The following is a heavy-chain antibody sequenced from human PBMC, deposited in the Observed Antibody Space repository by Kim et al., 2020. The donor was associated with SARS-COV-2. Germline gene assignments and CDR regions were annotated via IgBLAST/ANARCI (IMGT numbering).Heavy chain of an antibody. D-gene: IGHD3-3*01. CDR3: AVLGILEWLLPYYYGMDV. V-gene: IGHV3-43*02. CDR1: GFTFDDYA. Sequence: GGSLRLSCAASGFTFDDYAMHWVRQAPGKGLEWVSLISGDGGSTYYADSVKGRFTISRDNSKNSLYLQMNSLRTEDTALYYCAVLGILEWLLPYYYGMDVWGQGTTVTVSS. CDR2: ISGDGGST. J-gene: IGHJ6*02.